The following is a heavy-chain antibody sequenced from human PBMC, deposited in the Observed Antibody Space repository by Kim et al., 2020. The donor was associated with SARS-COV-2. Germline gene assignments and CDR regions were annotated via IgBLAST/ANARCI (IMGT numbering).Heavy chain of an antibody. J-gene: IGHJ6*02. Sequence: PGGSLRLSCAASGFTVSSNYMSWVRQAPGKGLEWVSVIYSGGSTYYADSVKGRFTISRDNSKNTLYLQMNSLRAEDTAVYYCARHRIAVAGNAQSFEGYYYGMDVWGQGTTVTVSS. CDR3: ARHRIAVAGNAQSFEGYYYGMDV. CDR2: IYSGGST. CDR1: GFTVSSNY. D-gene: IGHD6-19*01. V-gene: IGHV3-53*01.